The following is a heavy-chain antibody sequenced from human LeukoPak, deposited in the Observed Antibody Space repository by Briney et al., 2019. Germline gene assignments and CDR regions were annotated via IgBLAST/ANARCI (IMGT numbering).Heavy chain of an antibody. J-gene: IGHJ4*02. CDR2: ISSSGTTI. D-gene: IGHD5-24*01. CDR3: ARQMGTISYNFDY. V-gene: IGHV3-11*01. CDR1: GFSFSDPY. Sequence: PGGSLRLSCAASGFSFSDPYMSWIRQAPGKGLEWVSYISSSGTTIHYADSVKGRFTISRDNAKNSLYLQMNSLRAEDTAVYYCARQMGTISYNFDYWGQGTLVTVSS.